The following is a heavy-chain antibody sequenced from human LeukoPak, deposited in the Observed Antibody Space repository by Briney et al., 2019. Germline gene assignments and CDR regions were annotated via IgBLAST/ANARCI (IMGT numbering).Heavy chain of an antibody. CDR3: ARAAGYDFWSGYPNAPFDY. CDR1: GGTFSSYA. Sequence: SVKVSCKASGGTFSSYAISWVRQAPGQGLEWMGGIIPIYGTANYAQKFQGRVTITADESTSTAYMELSSLRSEDTAVYYCARAAGYDFWSGYPNAPFDYWGQGTLVTVSS. CDR2: IIPIYGTA. D-gene: IGHD3-3*01. V-gene: IGHV1-69*13. J-gene: IGHJ4*02.